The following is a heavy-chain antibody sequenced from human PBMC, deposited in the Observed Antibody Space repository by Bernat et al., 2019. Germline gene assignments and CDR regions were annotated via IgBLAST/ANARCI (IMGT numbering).Heavy chain of an antibody. CDR3: AKEGYSRGVIDF. CDR1: GFTYGNYA. Sequence: EVQLLESGGGLLQPGGSLSLSCPASGFTYGNYAMSWVGQPPGKGLGWVSSISAGGGGTYFGDSVRGRFTISRDNSKNTLNLQMNSLRAEDTAVYYCAKEGYSRGVIDFWGQGTLVIVSS. D-gene: IGHD6-13*01. J-gene: IGHJ4*02. CDR2: ISAGGGGT. V-gene: IGHV3-23*01.